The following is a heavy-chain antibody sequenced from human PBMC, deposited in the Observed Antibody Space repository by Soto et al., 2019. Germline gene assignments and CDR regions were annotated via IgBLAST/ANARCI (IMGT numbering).Heavy chain of an antibody. CDR3: ARGRFAAGGSDWYGDY. CDR1: GYTFTSYD. Sequence: QVQLVQSGAEVKKPGASVKVSCKASGYTFTSYDINWVRQATGQGLEWMGWMNPNSGNTGYAQKFQGRVTMTRNTSISTAYMELRSLRSEDTAVYYCARGRFAAGGSDWYGDYWGQGTLVTVSS. V-gene: IGHV1-8*01. J-gene: IGHJ4*02. CDR2: MNPNSGNT. D-gene: IGHD6-19*01.